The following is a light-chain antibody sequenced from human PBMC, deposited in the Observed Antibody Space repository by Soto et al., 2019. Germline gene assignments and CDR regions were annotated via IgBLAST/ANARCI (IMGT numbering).Light chain of an antibody. V-gene: IGKV3-15*01. CDR2: GAS. CDR3: QQYNDGLT. CDR1: QSVTSAY. Sequence: EIVLTQSPGTLSLSPGERVTLSCRASQSVTSAYLAWYQQKPGQSPRLLIYGASTRATGIPARFSGSGSGTEFTLTITSLQSEDFAVYFCQQYNDGLTFGGGTKVDIK. J-gene: IGKJ4*01.